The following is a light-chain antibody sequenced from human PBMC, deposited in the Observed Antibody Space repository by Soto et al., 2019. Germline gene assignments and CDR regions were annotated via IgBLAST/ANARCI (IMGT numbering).Light chain of an antibody. J-gene: IGKJ4*01. CDR2: ATS. Sequence: EIVVTQSPATLSVSPGERATLSCRASQSVGNNFAWYQQKPGQAPSILIFATSTRATGVPARFSVSGSGTESTLTISRLQSEDFAVYDCHQYGDWPLTFGGGAKVEIE. CDR3: HQYGDWPLT. CDR1: QSVGNN. V-gene: IGKV3-15*01.